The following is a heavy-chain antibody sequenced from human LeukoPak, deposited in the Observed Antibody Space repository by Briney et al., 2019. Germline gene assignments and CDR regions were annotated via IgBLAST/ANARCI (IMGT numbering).Heavy chain of an antibody. J-gene: IGHJ4*02. V-gene: IGHV3-48*03. CDR2: ISSSGSTI. Sequence: GGSLRLSCAASGFTFSSYEMHWVRQAPGKGLEWVSYISSSGSTIHYADSVKGRFTISRDNAKNSLYLQMNSLRAEDTAVYYCARDYGGSSPFDYWGQGTLVTVSS. CDR1: GFTFSSYE. D-gene: IGHD4-23*01. CDR3: ARDYGGSSPFDY.